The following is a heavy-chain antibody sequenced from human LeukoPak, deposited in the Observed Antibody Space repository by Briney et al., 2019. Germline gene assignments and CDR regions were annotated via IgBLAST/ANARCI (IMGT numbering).Heavy chain of an antibody. CDR3: ARGDLQDYYDSSGYPYYFDY. Sequence: SETLSLTCAVYGGSFSGCYWSWIRQPPGKGLEWIGEINHSGSTNYNPSLKSRVTISVDTSKNQFSLKLSSVTAADTAVYYCARGDLQDYYDSSGYPYYFDYWGQGTLVTVSS. CDR1: GGSFSGCY. D-gene: IGHD3-22*01. J-gene: IGHJ4*02. V-gene: IGHV4-34*01. CDR2: INHSGST.